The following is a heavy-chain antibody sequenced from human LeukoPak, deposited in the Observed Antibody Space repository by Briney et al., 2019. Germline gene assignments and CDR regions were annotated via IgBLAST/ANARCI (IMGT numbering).Heavy chain of an antibody. CDR1: GFTFRSYS. J-gene: IGHJ3*02. CDR3: ARGSGSGSYDAFDI. V-gene: IGHV3-21*01. CDR2: ISSSSSYI. Sequence: PGGSLRLSCAASGFTFRSYSMNWVRQAPGKGLEWVSSISSSSSYIYYADSVKGRFTISRDNAKNSLYLQMNSLRAEDTAVYYCARGSGSGSYDAFDIWGQGTMVTVSS. D-gene: IGHD3-10*01.